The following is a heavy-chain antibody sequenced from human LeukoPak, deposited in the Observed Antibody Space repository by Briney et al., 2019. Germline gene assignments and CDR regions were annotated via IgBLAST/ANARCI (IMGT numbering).Heavy chain of an antibody. V-gene: IGHV1-69-2*01. CDR1: GYTFTDYY. J-gene: IGHJ4*02. CDR2: VDPEDGET. CDR3: ATDLWREWELQGLDY. Sequence: ASVKVSCKASGYTFTDYYMHWVQQAPGKGLEWMGRVDPEDGETIYAEKFQGRATITADTSTDTAYMELSSLRSEDTAVYYCATDLWREWELQGLDYWGQGTLVTVSS. D-gene: IGHD1-26*01.